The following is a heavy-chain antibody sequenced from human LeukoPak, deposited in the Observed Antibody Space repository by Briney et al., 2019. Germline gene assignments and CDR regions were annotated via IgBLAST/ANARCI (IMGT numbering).Heavy chain of an antibody. CDR2: IKQDGTEK. Sequence: GGSLRLSCAASGFTFSFYWMSWVRQAPGKGLEWVAKIKQDGTEKYYVDSVKGRFTISRDNAKNSLYLQMSSLRGEDTAVYYCARPRFTSGYDFPYWGQGTLVTVSS. J-gene: IGHJ4*02. D-gene: IGHD5-12*01. CDR3: ARPRFTSGYDFPY. CDR1: GFTFSFYW. V-gene: IGHV3-7*04.